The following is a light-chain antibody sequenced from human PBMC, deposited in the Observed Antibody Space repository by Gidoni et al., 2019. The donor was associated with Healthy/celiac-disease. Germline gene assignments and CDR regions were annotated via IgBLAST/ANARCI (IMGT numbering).Light chain of an antibody. J-gene: IGKJ3*01. Sequence: DIQMTQSPSSLSASVGDRVTITCQASQDISNYLNWYQQKPVKAPKLLIYDASNLETGVPSRFSGSGSGTDFTFTISSLQPEDIATYYCQQYDNLPFTFGPXTKVDIK. CDR1: QDISNY. CDR3: QQYDNLPFT. V-gene: IGKV1-33*01. CDR2: DAS.